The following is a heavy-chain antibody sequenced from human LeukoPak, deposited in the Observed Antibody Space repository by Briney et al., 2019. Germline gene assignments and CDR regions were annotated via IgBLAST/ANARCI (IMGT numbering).Heavy chain of an antibody. CDR2: ISYTGSNK. CDR1: GFTFSNYA. V-gene: IGHV3-30-3*01. CDR3: AREGPYSNNGGGFDI. D-gene: IGHD4-11*01. Sequence: GGSPRLSCAAPGFTFSNYAMHWVRQAPGKGLEWVTVISYTGSNKYYADSVKGRFTISRDNAKNSLYLQMNSLRAEDTAVYSCAREGPYSNNGGGFDIRGQGTMVTVSS. J-gene: IGHJ3*02.